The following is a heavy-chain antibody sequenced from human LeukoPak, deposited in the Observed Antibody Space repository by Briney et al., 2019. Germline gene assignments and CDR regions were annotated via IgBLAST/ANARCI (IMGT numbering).Heavy chain of an antibody. J-gene: IGHJ4*02. Sequence: SETLSLTCTVSGGSINSGDYYWSWIRQSPGKGLEWIGYIYYSGSTSYNPSLKSRATISVDTSKNQFSLKLTSVTAADTAVYFCARLHRSCADFWGRGTLVIVSS. CDR1: GGSINSGDYY. V-gene: IGHV4-30-4*01. CDR3: ARLHRSCADF. CDR2: IYYSGST. D-gene: IGHD2-15*01.